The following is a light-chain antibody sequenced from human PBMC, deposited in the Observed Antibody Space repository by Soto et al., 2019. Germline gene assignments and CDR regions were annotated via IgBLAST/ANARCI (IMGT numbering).Light chain of an antibody. Sequence: SYELTQPPSVSVALGQTARITCGGNNIGSKNVHWYQQRPGQAPVLVIYRDTNRPSGIPERFSGSNSGNTATLTISRAQAGDENDYYCQVWDSSTVVFGGGTKLTVL. CDR1: NIGSKN. CDR2: RDT. CDR3: QVWDSSTVV. V-gene: IGLV3-9*01. J-gene: IGLJ2*01.